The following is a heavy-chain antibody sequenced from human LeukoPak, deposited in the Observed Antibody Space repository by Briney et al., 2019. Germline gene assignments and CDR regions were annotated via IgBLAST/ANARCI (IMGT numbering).Heavy chain of an antibody. CDR3: ATTKIWSGYYSSGYYFDY. J-gene: IGHJ4*02. CDR2: IKQDGSEK. V-gene: IGHV3-7*01. Sequence: PGGSLRLSCAASGFTFSSYWMSWVRQAPGKGLEWVANIKQDGSEKYYVDSVEGRFTISRDNAKNSLYLQMNSLRAEDTAVYYCATTKIWSGYYSSGYYFDYWGQGTLVTVSS. D-gene: IGHD3-3*01. CDR1: GFTFSSYW.